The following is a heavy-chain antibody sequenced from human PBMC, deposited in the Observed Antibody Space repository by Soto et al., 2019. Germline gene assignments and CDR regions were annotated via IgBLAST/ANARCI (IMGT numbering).Heavy chain of an antibody. Sequence: SCAASGFTFSSYAMSWVRQAPGKGLEWVSAISGSGGGTYYTDSVKGRFTISRDSSTNTLYLQMDNVRAEDTAVYYCARDPGVNRAWGKGTTVTVSS. CDR1: GFTFSSYA. CDR2: ISGSGGGT. CDR3: ARDPGVNRA. J-gene: IGHJ6*04. V-gene: IGHV3-23*01. D-gene: IGHD2-8*01.